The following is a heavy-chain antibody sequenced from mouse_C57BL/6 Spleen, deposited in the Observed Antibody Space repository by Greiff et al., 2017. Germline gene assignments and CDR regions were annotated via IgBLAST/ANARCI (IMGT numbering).Heavy chain of an antibody. CDR2: ISSGSSTI. V-gene: IGHV5-17*01. CDR3: ARTPIYYDYWYFDV. D-gene: IGHD2-4*01. Sequence: EVKLVESGGGLVKPGGSLKLSCAASGFTFSDYGMHWVRQAPEKGLEWVAYISSGSSTIYYADTVKGRFTISRDNAKNTLFLQMTSLRSEDTAMYYCARTPIYYDYWYFDVWGTGTTVTVSS. CDR1: GFTFSDYG. J-gene: IGHJ1*03.